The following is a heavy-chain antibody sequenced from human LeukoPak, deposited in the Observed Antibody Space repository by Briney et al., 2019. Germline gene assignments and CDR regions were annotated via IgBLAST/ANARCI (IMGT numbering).Heavy chain of an antibody. CDR3: ARTWLFATNWFDP. CDR2: IYTSGST. D-gene: IGHD3-9*01. J-gene: IGHJ5*02. V-gene: IGHV4-4*07. Sequence: SETLSLTCTGSGGSISSYYWSWLRQPAGKGLEWIGRIYTSGSTNYNPSLKSRVTMSVDTSKNQFSLKLSSVTAADTAVYYCARTWLFATNWFDPWGQGTLVTVSS. CDR1: GGSISSYY.